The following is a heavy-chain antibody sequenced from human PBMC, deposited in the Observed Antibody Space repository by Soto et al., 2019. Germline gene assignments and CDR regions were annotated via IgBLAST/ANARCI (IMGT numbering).Heavy chain of an antibody. CDR2: ISWNSGSK. D-gene: IGHD6-6*01. V-gene: IGHV3-9*01. CDR3: AKDNALITARANFDL. J-gene: IGHJ2*01. Sequence: SLRLSCAASGFTFDDYAMHWVRQAPGKGLEWVSGISWNSGSKVYADSVKGRFTISRDNAKNSLYLQMNSLRAEDTALYYCAKDNALITARANFDLWGCGILVTV. CDR1: GFTFDDYA.